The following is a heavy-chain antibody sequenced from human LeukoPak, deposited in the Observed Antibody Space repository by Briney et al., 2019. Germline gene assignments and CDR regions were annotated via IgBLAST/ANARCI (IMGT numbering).Heavy chain of an antibody. Sequence: SETLSLTCTVSGGSISSGGYYWSWIRQHPGKGLEWIGYLYNSGSTYYHPSLKSRVTISVDTSKNQFSLKLSSVTAADTAVYYCARGVEMATIPDYWGQGTRVTVSS. CDR3: ARGVEMATIPDY. V-gene: IGHV4-31*03. D-gene: IGHD5-24*01. CDR2: LYNSGST. CDR1: GGSISSGGYY. J-gene: IGHJ4*02.